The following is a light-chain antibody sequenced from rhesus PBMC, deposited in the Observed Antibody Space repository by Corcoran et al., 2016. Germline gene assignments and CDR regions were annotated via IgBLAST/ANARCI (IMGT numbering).Light chain of an antibody. V-gene: IGKV1-28*02. CDR3: LQYNSYPYS. CDR1: QGFSSY. Sequence: DIQMTQSPSSLSASVGDTVTITCRASQGFSSYLNWFQQKPGKAPKPLIYATSSLESGVPSRFSGSGSGTEFTLTISSLQPEEFAAYYCLQYNSYPYSFGQGTKVEIK. CDR2: ATS. J-gene: IGKJ2*01.